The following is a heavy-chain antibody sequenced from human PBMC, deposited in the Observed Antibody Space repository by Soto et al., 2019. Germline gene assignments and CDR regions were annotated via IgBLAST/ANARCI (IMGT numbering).Heavy chain of an antibody. V-gene: IGHV3-53*01. CDR3: AREDGYRGGDAFDI. D-gene: IGHD5-12*01. CDR1: GFTVSSNY. Sequence: GGSLRLSCAASGFTVSSNYMSWVRQAPGKGLEWVSVIYSGCSTYYADSVKGRFTISRDNSKNTLYLQMNSLRAEDTAVYYCAREDGYRGGDAFDIWGQGTMVTVSS. CDR2: IYSGCST. J-gene: IGHJ3*02.